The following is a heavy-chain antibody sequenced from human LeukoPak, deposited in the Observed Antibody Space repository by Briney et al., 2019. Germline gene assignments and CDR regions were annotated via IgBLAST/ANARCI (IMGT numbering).Heavy chain of an antibody. D-gene: IGHD6-13*01. J-gene: IGHJ4*02. V-gene: IGHV3-20*04. CDR2: VDSDGRSA. CDR1: GFNFDDYG. Sequence: GGSLRLSCAASGFNFDDYGMTWVRQIPGKGLEWVAGVDSDGRSAGYAASVRGRFTISRDNAKNSLYLEMGSLRLEDTAFYYCTRGYSTRHFPFDSWGQGTLVTVSS. CDR3: TRGYSTRHFPFDS.